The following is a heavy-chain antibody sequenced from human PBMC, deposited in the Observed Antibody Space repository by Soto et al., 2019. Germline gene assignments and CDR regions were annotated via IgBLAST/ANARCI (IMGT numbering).Heavy chain of an antibody. CDR1: GFTFSSYS. CDR3: ARDGPHKDIAVVVAATNYYYGMDV. J-gene: IGHJ6*02. CDR2: ISSSSSYI. D-gene: IGHD2-15*01. V-gene: IGHV3-21*01. Sequence: PGGSLRLSCAASGFTFSSYSMNWVRQAPGKGLEWVSSISSSSSYIYYADSVKGRFTISRDNAKNSLYLQMNSLRAEDTAVYYCARDGPHKDIAVVVAATNYYYGMDVWGQGTTVTVSS.